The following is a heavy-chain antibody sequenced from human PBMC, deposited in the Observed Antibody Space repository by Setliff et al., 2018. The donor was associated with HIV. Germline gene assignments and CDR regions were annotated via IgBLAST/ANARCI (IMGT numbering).Heavy chain of an antibody. Sequence: PGGSLRLSCATSGLAFSNCGMHWVRQAPGKGLEWVASIRSDGSNKYYADSVTGRFAISRDDSKNTLYLQMNSLRAEDTSVYYCAKDKGQKYADYWGQGTMVTVPS. CDR1: GLAFSNCG. CDR2: IRSDGSNK. J-gene: IGHJ4*02. V-gene: IGHV3-30*02. D-gene: IGHD3-10*01. CDR3: AKDKGQKYADY.